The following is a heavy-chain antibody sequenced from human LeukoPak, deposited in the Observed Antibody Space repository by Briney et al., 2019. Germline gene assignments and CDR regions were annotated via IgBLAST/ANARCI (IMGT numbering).Heavy chain of an antibody. V-gene: IGHV3-30*18. CDR1: GFTFSSYG. Sequence: PGRSLRLSCAASGFTFSSYGMHWVRQAPGKGLEWVAVISYDGSNEYYADSVKGRFTISRDNSKNTLYLQMNSLRAEDTAVYYCAKDRRYSSSWYVDYWGQGTLVTVSS. J-gene: IGHJ4*02. D-gene: IGHD6-13*01. CDR2: ISYDGSNE. CDR3: AKDRRYSSSWYVDY.